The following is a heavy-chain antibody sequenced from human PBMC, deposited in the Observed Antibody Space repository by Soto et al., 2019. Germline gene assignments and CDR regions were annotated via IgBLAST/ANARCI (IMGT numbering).Heavy chain of an antibody. CDR3: AKDVKQLLYYYYGMDV. J-gene: IGHJ6*02. V-gene: IGHV3-30*18. CDR2: ISYDGSNK. D-gene: IGHD2-2*01. CDR1: GFTFSSYG. Sequence: GCLRLSCAASGFTFSSYGMHWVRQAPGKGLEWVAVISYDGSNKYYADSVKGRFTISRDNSKNTLYLQMNRLRAEDTAVYYCAKDVKQLLYYYYGMDVWGQGTTVTVYS.